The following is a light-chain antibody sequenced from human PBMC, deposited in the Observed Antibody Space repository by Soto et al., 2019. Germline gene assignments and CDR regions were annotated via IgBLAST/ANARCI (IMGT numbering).Light chain of an antibody. CDR2: GAS. J-gene: IGKJ5*01. CDR3: QQRSNWPPN. Sequence: IVMTHAPVTLSVSPGEIATLSCRASQSVTNSYLAWYQQKPGQAPRLLIFGASTRAAGIPARFSGSGSGTEFTLTISSLEPEDFAVYYCQQRSNWPPNFGQGTRLEIK. CDR1: QSVTNSY. V-gene: IGKV3-11*01.